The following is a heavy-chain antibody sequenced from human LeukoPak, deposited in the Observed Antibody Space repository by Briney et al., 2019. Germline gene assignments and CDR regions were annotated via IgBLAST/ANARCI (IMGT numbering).Heavy chain of an antibody. J-gene: IGHJ5*02. CDR3: ARGSRRPHKSPYYDFWSGSGNWFDP. D-gene: IGHD3-3*01. CDR2: TNHSGST. CDR1: GGSFSGYY. Sequence: PSETLSLTCAVYGGSFSGYYWSWIRQPPGKGLEWIGETNHSGSTNYNPSLKSRVTISVDTSKNQFSLKLSSVTAADTAVYYCARGSRRPHKSPYYDFWSGSGNWFDPWGQGTLVTVSS. V-gene: IGHV4-34*01.